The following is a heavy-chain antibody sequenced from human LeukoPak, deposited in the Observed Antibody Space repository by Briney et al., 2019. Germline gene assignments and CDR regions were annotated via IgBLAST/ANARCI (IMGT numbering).Heavy chain of an antibody. D-gene: IGHD3-22*01. J-gene: IGHJ4*02. CDR1: GFTFSNYD. Sequence: PGRSLRLSCAASGFTFSNYDMHWVRQAPGKGLEWVAFISYDGTNKYYADSVKGRFTFSRDNSKYTLYLQMNSLRAEGTAVYYCAKGSSSGTVDYWGQGTLVAVSS. V-gene: IGHV3-30*18. CDR2: ISYDGTNK. CDR3: AKGSSSGTVDY.